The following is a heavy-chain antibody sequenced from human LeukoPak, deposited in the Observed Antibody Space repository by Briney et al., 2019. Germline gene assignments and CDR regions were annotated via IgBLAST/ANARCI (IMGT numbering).Heavy chain of an antibody. V-gene: IGHV1-2*02. CDR3: AREERYCSSTSCYEGWFDY. Sequence: GASMKVSCKTSGYTFTGYYIYWLRQAPGQGLEWMGWTNPHSGGTNYAQKFQGRVTMTRDTSTSTAYMELSSLRSDDTAVYYCAREERYCSSTSCYEGWFDYWGQGTLVTVSS. CDR2: TNPHSGGT. CDR1: GYTFTGYY. J-gene: IGHJ4*02. D-gene: IGHD2-2*01.